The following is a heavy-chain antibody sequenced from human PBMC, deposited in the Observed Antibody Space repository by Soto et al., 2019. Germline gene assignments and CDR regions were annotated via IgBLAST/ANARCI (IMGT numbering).Heavy chain of an antibody. J-gene: IGHJ4*02. CDR2: TSSSVSST. CDR1: GFTFSSYA. D-gene: IGHD3-22*01. CDR3: AQGLRSAYGPVAY. Sequence: EVQLLESGGGLVQPGGSLQLSCAASGFTFSSYAMSWVRQAPGKGLEWVSGTSSSVSSTYYAASVKGRFTISTDNSKNTLYLQMNSLSAEDTAVYYCAQGLRSAYGPVAYWGQGNRVTVS. V-gene: IGHV3-23*01.